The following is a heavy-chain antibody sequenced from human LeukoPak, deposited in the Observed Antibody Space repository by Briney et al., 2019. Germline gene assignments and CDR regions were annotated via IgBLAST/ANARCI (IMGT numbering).Heavy chain of an antibody. D-gene: IGHD6-13*01. J-gene: IGHJ4*02. Sequence: PGGSLRLSCAASGFTFSSYEMNWVRQAPGKGLEWVSYISSSGSTIYYADSVKGRFTISRDNAKNSLYLQMNSLRAEDTALYYCARLKAAAGSNFDYWGQGTLVTVSS. CDR3: ARLKAAAGSNFDY. CDR1: GFTFSSYE. CDR2: ISSSGSTI. V-gene: IGHV3-48*03.